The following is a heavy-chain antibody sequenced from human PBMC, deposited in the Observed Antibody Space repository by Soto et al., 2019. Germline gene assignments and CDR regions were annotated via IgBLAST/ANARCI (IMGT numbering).Heavy chain of an antibody. J-gene: IGHJ6*02. D-gene: IGHD2-15*01. CDR2: IYSGGST. CDR3: ARDIVVVVAAYYYYYGMDV. V-gene: IGHV3-53*01. CDR1: GFTVSSNY. Sequence: HHGGSLRLSCAASGFTVSSNYMSWVRQAPGKGLEWVSVIYSGGSTYYADSVKGRFTISRDNSKNTLYLQMNSLRAEDTAVYYCARDIVVVVAAYYYYYGMDVWGQGTTVTVSS.